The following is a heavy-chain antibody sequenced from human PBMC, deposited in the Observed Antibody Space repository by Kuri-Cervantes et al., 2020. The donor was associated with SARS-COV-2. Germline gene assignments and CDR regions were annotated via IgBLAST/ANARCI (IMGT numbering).Heavy chain of an antibody. V-gene: IGHV3-48*04. CDR1: GFTFSSYA. D-gene: IGHD7-27*01. CDR2: ISSSGSTI. J-gene: IGHJ3*02. Sequence: GESLKISCAASGFTFSSYAMHWIRQAPGKGLEWVSYISSSGSTIYYADSVKGRFAISRDNAKNSLYLQMNSLRAEDTAVYYCARDLTGDFNDAFDIWGQGTMVTVSS. CDR3: ARDLTGDFNDAFDI.